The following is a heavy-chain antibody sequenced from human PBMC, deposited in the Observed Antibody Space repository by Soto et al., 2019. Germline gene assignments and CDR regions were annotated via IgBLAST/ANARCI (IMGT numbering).Heavy chain of an antibody. V-gene: IGHV4-34*01. CDR2: INHSGST. CDR3: ARGFEQQLVLYYYSGMDV. Sequence: KPSETLSLTCAVYVGYFSGYYLSWIRQPPGKGLEWIGEINHSGSTNYNPSLKSRVTISADTSKNQFSLTLNSVTAADRAVYYCARGFEQQLVLYYYSGMDVWGQGTTVTVSS. CDR1: VGYFSGYY. D-gene: IGHD6-6*01. J-gene: IGHJ6*02.